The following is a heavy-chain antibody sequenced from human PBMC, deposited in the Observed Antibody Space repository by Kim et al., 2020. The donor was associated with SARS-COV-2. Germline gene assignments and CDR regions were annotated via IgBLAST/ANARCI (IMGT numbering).Heavy chain of an antibody. J-gene: IGHJ5*02. CDR2: ST. Sequence: STSYAQKCQGRGTMTRDTSTSTVYMELRRLRSEDTAVYYCARELQGGFDPWGQGTLVTVSS. D-gene: IGHD2-15*01. CDR3: ARELQGGFDP. V-gene: IGHV1-46*01.